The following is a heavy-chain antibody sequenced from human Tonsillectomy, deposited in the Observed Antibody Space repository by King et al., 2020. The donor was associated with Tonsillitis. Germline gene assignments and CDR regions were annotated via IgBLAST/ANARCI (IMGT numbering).Heavy chain of an antibody. CDR1: GGSISSSSYY. Sequence: LQLQESGPGLVKPSETLSLTCTVSGGSISSSSYYWGWIRQPPGKGLEWIGSIYYSGSTYYNPSLKSRVTISVDTSKNQLSLKLSSVTAADTAVYYCASRGDEHRRLAYWGQGTLVTVSS. V-gene: IGHV4-39*07. D-gene: IGHD1/OR15-1a*01. CDR2: IYYSGST. J-gene: IGHJ4*02. CDR3: ASRGDEHRRLAY.